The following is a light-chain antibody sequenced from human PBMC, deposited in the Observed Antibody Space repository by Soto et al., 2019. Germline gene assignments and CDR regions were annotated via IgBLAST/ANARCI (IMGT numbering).Light chain of an antibody. CDR2: AAS. Sequence: DIQMTQSPSSLSASVGDRVTITCRASQSISSYLNWYQQKPGKAPKLLIYAASSLHSGVPSRFSGSGAGTDFTLTISSLQPEDFETDYCQQSYSTPVTFGQGTKVDIK. CDR3: QQSYSTPVT. V-gene: IGKV1-39*01. J-gene: IGKJ1*01. CDR1: QSISSY.